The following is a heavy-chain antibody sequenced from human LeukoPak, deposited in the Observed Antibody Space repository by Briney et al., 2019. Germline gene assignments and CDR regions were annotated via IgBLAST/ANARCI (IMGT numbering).Heavy chain of an antibody. V-gene: IGHV3-30-3*01. CDR3: ALDTSAERGQQLAN. CDR1: GFTLSRFA. D-gene: IGHD6-13*01. J-gene: IGHJ4*02. CDR2: MSDDGSEK. Sequence: GGSLTLSCTASGFTLSRFAMHWVRQAPGKGLEWLGHMSDDGSEKHYVDSVKGRFTISKDNARKLLYLQMNSLRAEDTAVYYCALDTSAERGQQLANWGQGTLVTASS.